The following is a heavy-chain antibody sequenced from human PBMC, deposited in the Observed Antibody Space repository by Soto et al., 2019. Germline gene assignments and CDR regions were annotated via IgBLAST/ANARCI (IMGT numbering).Heavy chain of an antibody. Sequence: SETLSLTCGVYGGSFRNYYWIWVRQPPGKGLEWIGEVNHSGEATYNPSLQSRITISLDTSNNQFSLKMTSVTAADTAMYFCTRAERFPRYWFDPWGQGTHVTVSS. J-gene: IGHJ5*02. D-gene: IGHD3-10*01. V-gene: IGHV4-34*01. CDR2: VNHSGEA. CDR1: GGSFRNYY. CDR3: TRAERFPRYWFDP.